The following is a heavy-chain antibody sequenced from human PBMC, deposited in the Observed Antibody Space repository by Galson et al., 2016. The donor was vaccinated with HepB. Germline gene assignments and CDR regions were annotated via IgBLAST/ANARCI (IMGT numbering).Heavy chain of an antibody. CDR3: ARHLFGSSSDYYGMGV. J-gene: IGHJ6*02. V-gene: IGHV5-51*01. D-gene: IGHD6-6*01. CDR2: IYPGDSDT. Sequence: QSGAEVKNPGESLRISCKGSGYRFTNHWIGWVRQMPGKGLEWMGIIYPGDSDTRYSPSFQGQVTISADKSISTAYLQWSSLKASDTAMYYCARHLFGSSSDYYGMGVWGQGTTVTVSS. CDR1: GYRFTNHW.